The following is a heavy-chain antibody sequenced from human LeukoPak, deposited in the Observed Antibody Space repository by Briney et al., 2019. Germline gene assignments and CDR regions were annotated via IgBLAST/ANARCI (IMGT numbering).Heavy chain of an antibody. J-gene: IGHJ6*03. Sequence: SVKVSCKASGYTFTSYAMHWVRQAPGQRLEWMGGIIPIFGTANYAQKFQGRVTITADESTSTAYMELSSLRPEDTAVYYCARVRMATIKAWYWSSFNYYMDVWGKGTTVTISS. CDR3: ARVRMATIKAWYWSSFNYYMDV. D-gene: IGHD5-24*01. V-gene: IGHV1-69*13. CDR1: GYTFTSYA. CDR2: IIPIFGTA.